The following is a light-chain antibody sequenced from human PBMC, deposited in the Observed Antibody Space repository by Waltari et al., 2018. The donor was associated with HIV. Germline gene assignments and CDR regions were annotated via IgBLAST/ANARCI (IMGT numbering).Light chain of an antibody. CDR2: EVS. Sequence: LTQPASVSGSPGQSITLSCTGTSSDIGIYNVVSWYQQHPNIAPKLLIYEVSKRPSGVSARFSASKSGNTASLTISGLQADDEADYYCCSYAASSTSPMVFGTGTKVTVL. CDR1: SSDIGIYNV. J-gene: IGLJ1*01. V-gene: IGLV2-23*02. CDR3: CSYAASSTSPMV.